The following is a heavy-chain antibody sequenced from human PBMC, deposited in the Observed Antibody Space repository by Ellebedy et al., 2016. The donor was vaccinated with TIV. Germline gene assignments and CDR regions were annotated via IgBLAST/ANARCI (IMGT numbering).Heavy chain of an antibody. CDR2: INPSGGST. J-gene: IGHJ3*02. CDR3: ARDRVRGVMGYDAFDI. Sequence: ASVKVSXXASGYTFTSYYMHWVRQAPGQGLEWMGIINPSGGSTSYAQKFQGRVTMTRDTSTSTVYMELSSLRSEDTAVYYCARDRVRGVMGYDAFDIWGQGTMVTVSS. D-gene: IGHD3-10*01. CDR1: GYTFTSYY. V-gene: IGHV1-46*01.